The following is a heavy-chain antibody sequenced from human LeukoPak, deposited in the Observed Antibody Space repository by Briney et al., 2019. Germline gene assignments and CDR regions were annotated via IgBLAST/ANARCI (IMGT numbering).Heavy chain of an antibody. J-gene: IGHJ4*02. Sequence: ASVKVSCKASGHTFTAYYVHWVRQAPGQGLEWVGWINPHSGGTNYAQKFQGRVTITRDTSISTAYMELSRLRSDDTAVYYCARDMRWYDILTGYYITGPDYWGQGTLVTVSS. D-gene: IGHD3-9*01. V-gene: IGHV1-2*02. CDR1: GHTFTAYY. CDR2: INPHSGGT. CDR3: ARDMRWYDILTGYYITGPDY.